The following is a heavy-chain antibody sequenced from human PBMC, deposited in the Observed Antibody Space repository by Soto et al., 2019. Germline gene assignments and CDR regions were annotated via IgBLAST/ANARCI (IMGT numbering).Heavy chain of an antibody. Sequence: SETLSLTCAVYGGSFSGYYWSWIRQPPGKGLEWIGEINHSGSTNYNPSLKSRVTISVDMSKNQFSLKLSSVTAADTAVYYCARAEMYGSGTHWFDPWGQGTLVTVSS. D-gene: IGHD3-10*01. CDR1: GGSFSGYY. J-gene: IGHJ5*02. CDR2: INHSGST. CDR3: ARAEMYGSGTHWFDP. V-gene: IGHV4-34*01.